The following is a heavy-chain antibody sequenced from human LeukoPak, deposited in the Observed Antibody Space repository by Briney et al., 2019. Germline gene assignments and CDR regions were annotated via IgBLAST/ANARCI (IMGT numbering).Heavy chain of an antibody. D-gene: IGHD6-19*01. J-gene: IGHJ4*02. CDR1: SYTFTSYG. Sequence: ASVTASSQASSYTFTSYGFSWVRPAPGQGLEWMGWSTVYRGNTNYAQKFQGRVTMTTDTSTNTAYMELRSLRSDDTAVYYCARVRDDSSGWFYLDYWGQGTLVTVSS. CDR2: STVYRGNT. CDR3: ARVRDDSSGWFYLDY. V-gene: IGHV1-18*01.